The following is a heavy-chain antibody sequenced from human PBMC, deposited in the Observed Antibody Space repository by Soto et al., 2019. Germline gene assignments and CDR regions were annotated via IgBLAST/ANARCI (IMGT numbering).Heavy chain of an antibody. Sequence: PSETLSLTCTVSGSSISSYYWTWIRQPPGKGLEWIGYIYYSGSTNYNPSLKSRVTISVDTSKNQFSLKLSSVTAADTAVYYCARHLYYDILTGYPYYFDYWGQGTLVTVSS. V-gene: IGHV4-59*08. CDR2: IYYSGST. D-gene: IGHD3-9*01. CDR3: ARHLYYDILTGYPYYFDY. CDR1: GSSISSYY. J-gene: IGHJ4*02.